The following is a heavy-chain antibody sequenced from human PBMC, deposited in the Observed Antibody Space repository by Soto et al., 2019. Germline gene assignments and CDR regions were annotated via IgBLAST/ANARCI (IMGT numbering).Heavy chain of an antibody. CDR2: IYSGGST. Sequence: EVQLVESGGGLVQPGGSQRLSCAASGFTVSSNYMSWVRQAPGKGLEWVSVIYSGGSTYYADSVKGRFTISRHNSKNTLYLQMNSLRAEDTAVYYCARDRITMVRGVIITGWFDPWGQGTLVTVSS. D-gene: IGHD3-10*01. J-gene: IGHJ5*02. V-gene: IGHV3-53*04. CDR3: ARDRITMVRGVIITGWFDP. CDR1: GFTVSSNY.